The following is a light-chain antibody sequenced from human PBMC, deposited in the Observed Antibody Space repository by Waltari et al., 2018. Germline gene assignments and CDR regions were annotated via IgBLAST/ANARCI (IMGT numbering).Light chain of an antibody. CDR3: SSYTSSSTPL. CDR2: DVS. CDR1: SSDVGGYNY. Sequence: QSALTQPASVSGSPGQSITISCTGTSSDVGGYNYVSWHQQNPGKAPKLMIYDVSKPPSGVSNRCSGSKSGNTASLTISGLQAEDEADYYCSSYTSSSTPLFGGGTKLTVL. J-gene: IGLJ2*01. V-gene: IGLV2-14*01.